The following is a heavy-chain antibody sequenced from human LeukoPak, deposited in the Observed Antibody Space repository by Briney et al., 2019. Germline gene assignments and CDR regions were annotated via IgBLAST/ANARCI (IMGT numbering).Heavy chain of an antibody. CDR2: IYYSGSS. CDR1: GGSFSSSSYY. V-gene: IGHV4-39*01. D-gene: IGHD1-7*01. Sequence: PSETLSLTCTVSGGSFSSSSYYWGWIRQPPGKGLDWIVSIYYSGSSYYNPYPQSRASLSVATSKNQFPLNRRSATAADTAVYYFARLSPPEYNWNYGYHFDYWGQGTLVPVSS. CDR3: ARLSPPEYNWNYGYHFDY. J-gene: IGHJ4*02.